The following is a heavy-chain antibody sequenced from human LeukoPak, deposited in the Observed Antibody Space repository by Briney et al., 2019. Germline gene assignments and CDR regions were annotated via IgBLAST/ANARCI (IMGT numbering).Heavy chain of an antibody. J-gene: IGHJ6*04. CDR2: TIPIFGTA. Sequence: ASVKVSCKASGGTFSSYTISWVRQAPGQGLEWMGGTIPIFGTANYAQKFQGRVTITADESTSTAYMELSSLRSEDTAVYYCARNYYGSGSYDTFSSYYGMDVWGKGTTVTVSS. D-gene: IGHD3-10*01. CDR3: ARNYYGSGSYDTFSSYYGMDV. CDR1: GGTFSSYT. V-gene: IGHV1-69*13.